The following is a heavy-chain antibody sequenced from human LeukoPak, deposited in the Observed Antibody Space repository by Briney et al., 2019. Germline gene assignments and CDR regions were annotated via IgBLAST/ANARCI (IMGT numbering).Heavy chain of an antibody. CDR3: AKDGGEVPAAIPYYFDY. Sequence: GASLRLSCAASGFTFSSYAMSWVRQAPGKGLEWVSAISGSGGSTYYADSVKGRFTISRDNSKNTLYLQMNSLRAEDTAVYYCAKDGGEVPAAIPYYFDYWGQGPLVTVSS. J-gene: IGHJ4*02. D-gene: IGHD2-2*01. V-gene: IGHV3-23*01. CDR2: ISGSGGST. CDR1: GFTFSSYA.